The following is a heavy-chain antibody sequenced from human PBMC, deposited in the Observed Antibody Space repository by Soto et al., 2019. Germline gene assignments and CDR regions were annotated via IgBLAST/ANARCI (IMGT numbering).Heavy chain of an antibody. CDR3: ARGSSNWAYYFDF. D-gene: IGHD6-13*01. Sequence: EVHLVESGGGLVQPGGSLRLSCAASGFTFSSYSLNWVRQAPGKGLEWVSYITSSGTTVYYADSVRGRFTISRDNAKNSLYLQMNSLRDDDTAVDYCARGSSNWAYYFDFWGQGTRVTVSS. V-gene: IGHV3-48*02. CDR1: GFTFSSYS. J-gene: IGHJ4*02. CDR2: ITSSGTTV.